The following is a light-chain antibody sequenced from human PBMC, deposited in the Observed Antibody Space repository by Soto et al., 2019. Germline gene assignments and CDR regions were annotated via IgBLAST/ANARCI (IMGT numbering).Light chain of an antibody. CDR3: LQHNTFPWP. CDR1: QGINDN. J-gene: IGKJ1*01. CDR2: GAF. V-gene: IGKV1-17*03. Sequence: DVQMTQSPSAMSASVGDRVTITCRASQGINDNLAWFQQKPGQVPKRLIYGAFSLQRGVPSRFSGSGSGTEITLTISSLQPEDFATYYCLQHNTFPWPFGQVTKVDVK.